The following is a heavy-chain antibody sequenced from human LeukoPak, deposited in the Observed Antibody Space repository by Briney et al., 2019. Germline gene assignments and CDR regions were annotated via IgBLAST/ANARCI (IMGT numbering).Heavy chain of an antibody. CDR1: GFTFSSYA. Sequence: GRSLRLSCAASGFTFSSYAMSWVRQAPGKGLEWVSAISGSGGSTYYADSVKGRFTISRDNSQDTLYLQMNGLRAGDTAVYYCAKAPRAAAGTYNGMDVWGQGTTVTVSS. V-gene: IGHV3-23*01. CDR3: AKAPRAAAGTYNGMDV. CDR2: ISGSGGST. D-gene: IGHD6-13*01. J-gene: IGHJ6*02.